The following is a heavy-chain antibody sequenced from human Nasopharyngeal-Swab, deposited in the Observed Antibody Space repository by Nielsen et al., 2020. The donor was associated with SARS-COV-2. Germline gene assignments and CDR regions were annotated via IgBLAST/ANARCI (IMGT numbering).Heavy chain of an antibody. CDR1: GFTFSNAW. V-gene: IGHV3-15*01. J-gene: IGHJ6*03. CDR3: TTAQSLYYYYMDV. Sequence: GESLKISCAASGFTFSNAWMSWVRQAPGKGLEWVGRIKSKTDGGTTDYAAPVKGRFTISRDDSKNTLYLQMNSLKTEDTAVYYCTTAQSLYYYYMDVWGKGTTATVSS. CDR2: IKSKTDGGTT.